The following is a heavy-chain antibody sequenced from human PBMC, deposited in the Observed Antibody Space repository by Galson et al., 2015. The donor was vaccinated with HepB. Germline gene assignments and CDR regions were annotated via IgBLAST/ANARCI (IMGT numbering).Heavy chain of an antibody. Sequence: SLRLSCAASGFTFSSYWMSWVRQAPGKGLEWVANIKQDGSEKYYVDSVKGRFTISRDNAKNSLYLQMNSLRAEDTAVYYCARDIVVVVPAAINYYYYMDVWGKGTTVTVSS. V-gene: IGHV3-7*03. CDR1: GFTFSSYW. CDR2: IKQDGSEK. CDR3: ARDIVVVVPAAINYYYYMDV. D-gene: IGHD2-2*01. J-gene: IGHJ6*03.